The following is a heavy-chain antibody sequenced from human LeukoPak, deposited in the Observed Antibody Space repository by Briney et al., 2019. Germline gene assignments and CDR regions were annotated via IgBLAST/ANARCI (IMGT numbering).Heavy chain of an antibody. D-gene: IGHD3-9*01. J-gene: IGHJ4*02. V-gene: IGHV3-23*01. CDR2: IHSGGST. Sequence: GGSLRLSCAASGFNFGSYLMTWVRQAPEKGLEWVSSIHSGGSTYYADSVKGRFTISRDNSRTTLDLQMNSLRAEDTAVYYCTKRGLTGQYYFDYWGQGTLVTVSS. CDR1: GFNFGSYL. CDR3: TKRGLTGQYYFDY.